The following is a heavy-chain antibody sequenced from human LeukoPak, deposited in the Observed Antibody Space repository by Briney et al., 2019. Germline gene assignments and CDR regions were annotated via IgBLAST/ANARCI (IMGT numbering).Heavy chain of an antibody. CDR3: ARAKGYYDSSGQGAFDI. V-gene: IGHV1-18*01. D-gene: IGHD3-22*01. Sequence: GASVKVPCKASGYTFTSYGISWVRQAPGQGLEWMGWISAYNGNTNYAQKLQGRVTMTTDTSTSTAYMELRSLRSDDTAVYYCARAKGYYDSSGQGAFDIWGQGTMVTVSS. CDR1: GYTFTSYG. CDR2: ISAYNGNT. J-gene: IGHJ3*02.